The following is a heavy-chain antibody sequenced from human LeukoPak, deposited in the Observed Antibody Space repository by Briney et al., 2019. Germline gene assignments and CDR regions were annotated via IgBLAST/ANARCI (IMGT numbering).Heavy chain of an antibody. Sequence: PSETQSLTCAVYGGSFSDYYCSWIRQSPGKGLEWIGEINHSGSTNYNPSLKSRVTISVDTSKNQFSLKLSSVTAADTAVYYCARLPMVRGVIVDAFDIWGQGTMVTVSS. V-gene: IGHV4-34*01. CDR2: INHSGST. CDR1: GGSFSDYY. CDR3: ARLPMVRGVIVDAFDI. J-gene: IGHJ3*02. D-gene: IGHD3-10*01.